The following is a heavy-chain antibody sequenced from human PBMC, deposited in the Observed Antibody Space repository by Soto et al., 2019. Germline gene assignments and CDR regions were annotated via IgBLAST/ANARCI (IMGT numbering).Heavy chain of an antibody. CDR1: GFTFSSYT. Sequence: QVQLVESGGSVVQPGRSLRLSCAASGFTFSSYTLHWVRQAPGKGLEWVSLISYDGSNKYYADSVKGRFTISRDNSKNTLYLQMNSLRPEDTALFYCARGPYYFWSGYSADAFELWGQGTMVTVSS. J-gene: IGHJ3*01. V-gene: IGHV3-30-3*01. CDR2: ISYDGSNK. D-gene: IGHD3-3*01. CDR3: ARGPYYFWSGYSADAFEL.